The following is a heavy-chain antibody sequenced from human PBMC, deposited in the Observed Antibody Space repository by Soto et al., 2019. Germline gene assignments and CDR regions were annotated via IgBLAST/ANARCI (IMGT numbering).Heavy chain of an antibody. J-gene: IGHJ3*02. Sequence: EVQLVESGGGLVQPGGSLRLSCTASGFAFSTYWMNWVRQAPGKGLEWVANIKPDGGGKYYVDSLKGRFTISRDNAQNSLYLKMNSLRADDTAVYYWAREGGLLGAYDIWGKGTMVTVSS. CDR2: IKPDGGGK. V-gene: IGHV3-7*01. CDR3: AREGGLLGAYDI. CDR1: GFAFSTYW. D-gene: IGHD3-10*01.